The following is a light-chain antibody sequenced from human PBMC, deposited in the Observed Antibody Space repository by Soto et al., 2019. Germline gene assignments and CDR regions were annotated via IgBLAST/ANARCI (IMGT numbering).Light chain of an antibody. Sequence: EIVLTQSPATLSLSAGERATLSCRASQSVSSFLAWYQQKPGQAPRLLIYDASNRATGVPARFSGGGSGTDFTLTISSLEPEDFAVYYCQHRSDWPTFGGGTKVENK. V-gene: IGKV3-11*01. CDR3: QHRSDWPT. J-gene: IGKJ4*01. CDR2: DAS. CDR1: QSVSSF.